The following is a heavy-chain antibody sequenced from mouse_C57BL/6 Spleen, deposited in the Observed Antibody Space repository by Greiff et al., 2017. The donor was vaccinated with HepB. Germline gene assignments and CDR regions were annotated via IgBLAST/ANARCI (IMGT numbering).Heavy chain of an antibody. J-gene: IGHJ4*01. CDR1: GFTFSDYG. CDR2: ISSGSSTI. V-gene: IGHV5-17*01. CDR3: ARPGYYGSSPYAMDY. D-gene: IGHD1-1*01. Sequence: EVKVVESGGGLVKPGGSLKLSCAASGFTFSDYGMHWVRQAPEKGLEWVAYISSGSSTIYYADTVKGRFTISRDNAKNTLFLQMTSLRSEDTAVYYCARPGYYGSSPYAMDYWGQGTSVTVSS.